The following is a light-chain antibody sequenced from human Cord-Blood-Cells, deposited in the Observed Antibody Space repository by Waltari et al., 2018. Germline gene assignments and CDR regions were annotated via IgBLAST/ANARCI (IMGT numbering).Light chain of an antibody. CDR1: SSDVGSYNL. CDR3: CSYAGSSAVV. CDR2: EGS. Sequence: GTSSDVGSYNLVSWYQQHPGKAPKLMIYEGSKRPSGVSNRFSGSKSGNTASLTISGLQAEDEADYYCCSYAGSSAVVFGGGTKLTVL. J-gene: IGLJ2*01. V-gene: IGLV2-23*01.